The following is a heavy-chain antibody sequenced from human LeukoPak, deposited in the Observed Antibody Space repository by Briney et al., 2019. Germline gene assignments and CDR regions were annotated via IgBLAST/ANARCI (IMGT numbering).Heavy chain of an antibody. Sequence: ASVKVSCKASGYTFTNYDINWVRQATGQGLEWMGWMNPNSGNTKYAQKFQGRVTMTRSTSMSTAYMELSSLRSEDTAVYYCARDAGIAAAGDAFDIWGQGTMVTVSS. J-gene: IGHJ3*02. CDR1: GYTFTNYD. CDR3: ARDAGIAAAGDAFDI. CDR2: MNPNSGNT. D-gene: IGHD6-13*01. V-gene: IGHV1-8*01.